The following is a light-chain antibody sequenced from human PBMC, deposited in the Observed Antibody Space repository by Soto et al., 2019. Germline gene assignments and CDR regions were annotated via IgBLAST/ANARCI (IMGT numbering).Light chain of an antibody. J-gene: IGLJ2*01. Sequence: QSALTQPASVSGSPGQSITISCTGTSSDVGGYNYVSWYQQHPGKAPKLMIYDVSNRPSGVSNRFSGSKSGNTASLTISGLQAEDEADYYCSSYTSSSTLTFGVGTKVTVL. CDR3: SSYTSSSTLT. CDR1: SSDVGGYNY. V-gene: IGLV2-14*01. CDR2: DVS.